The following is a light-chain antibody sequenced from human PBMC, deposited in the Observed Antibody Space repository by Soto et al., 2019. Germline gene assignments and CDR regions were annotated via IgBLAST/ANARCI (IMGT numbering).Light chain of an antibody. CDR3: QQYNNWPRT. Sequence: EIVLTQSPATLSLSPCERATLSFRASQSVGTFLAWYQQKPGQAPRLLIYDASNRATGIPGRFSGSGSGTEFTLTISSLQSEDFAVYYCQQYNNWPRTFGQGTKVDNK. V-gene: IGKV3-11*01. CDR1: QSVGTF. CDR2: DAS. J-gene: IGKJ1*01.